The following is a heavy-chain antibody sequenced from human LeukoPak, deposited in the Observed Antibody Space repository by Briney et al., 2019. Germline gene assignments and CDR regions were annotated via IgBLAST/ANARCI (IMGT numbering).Heavy chain of an antibody. V-gene: IGHV4-38-2*02. CDR3: ARGSSSSGGVYYFDY. D-gene: IGHD6-6*01. CDR1: GNSISSGYY. Sequence: SETLSLTCTVSGNSISSGYYWDWIRQPPGKGLQWIGSVYHSGSTYYNPSLKSRITISVDTSKNQFSLKLSSVTAADTAVYYCARGSSSSGGVYYFDYWGQGTLVTVSS. J-gene: IGHJ4*02. CDR2: VYHSGST.